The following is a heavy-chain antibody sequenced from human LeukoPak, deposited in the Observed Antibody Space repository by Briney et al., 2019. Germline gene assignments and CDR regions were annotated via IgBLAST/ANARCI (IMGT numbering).Heavy chain of an antibody. J-gene: IGHJ6*01. Sequence: SETLSITCSVSGGFLSNYNWNWIRHSAGKGLEWIGRIYISGSTDYNPSLKSPVPMSVDASKNEFSLRLNTVTAADSALYYCARASGHSWLFCYIDVWGKGSTVADCS. CDR1: GGFLSNYN. CDR3: ARASGHSWLFCYIDV. CDR2: IYISGST. D-gene: IGHD1-26*01. V-gene: IGHV4-4*07.